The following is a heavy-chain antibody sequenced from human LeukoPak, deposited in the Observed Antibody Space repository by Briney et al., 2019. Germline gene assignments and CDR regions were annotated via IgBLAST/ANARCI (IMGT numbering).Heavy chain of an antibody. CDR3: L. J-gene: IGHJ2*01. V-gene: IGHV4-39*01. CDR1: GGSISSSSYY. CDR2: VYYSGTT. Sequence: AETLSLTCTVSGGSISSSSYYWVWIRPPPGKGLEWIVGVYYSGTTYYNPSLKRRVTISVDTSKNQFPLKLSSVTAADTVVYFDLWGRGTLVTVSS.